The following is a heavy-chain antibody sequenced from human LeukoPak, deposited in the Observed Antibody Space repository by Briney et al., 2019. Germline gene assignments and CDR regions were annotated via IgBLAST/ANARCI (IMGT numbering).Heavy chain of an antibody. Sequence: GGSLRLSCAASGFTFSSYGLHWVRQAPGKGLEWVAGISFDGSDKYYADSVKGRFTISRDNSKNTLYLQMNSLRAEDTAVYYCAKDGYYYDSSGYQYYFDYWGQGTLVTVSS. CDR2: ISFDGSDK. D-gene: IGHD3-22*01. CDR1: GFTFSSYG. J-gene: IGHJ4*02. CDR3: AKDGYYYDSSGYQYYFDY. V-gene: IGHV3-30*04.